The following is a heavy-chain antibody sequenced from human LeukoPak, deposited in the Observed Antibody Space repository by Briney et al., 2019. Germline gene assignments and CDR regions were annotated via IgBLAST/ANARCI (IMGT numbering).Heavy chain of an antibody. Sequence: SETLSLTCTVSGGSISSYYWSWIRQPPGKGLEWIGYIYYSGCTNYNPSLKSRVTISVDTSKNQFSLKLSSVTAADTAVYYCARSPSDTYYYDSSGYYFDYWGQGTLVTVSS. CDR3: ARSPSDTYYYDSSGYYFDY. J-gene: IGHJ4*02. D-gene: IGHD3-22*01. CDR1: GGSISSYY. CDR2: IYYSGCT. V-gene: IGHV4-59*08.